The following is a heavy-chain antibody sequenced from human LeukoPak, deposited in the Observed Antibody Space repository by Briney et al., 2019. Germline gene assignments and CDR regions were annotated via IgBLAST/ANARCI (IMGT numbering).Heavy chain of an antibody. V-gene: IGHV6-1*01. D-gene: IGHD3-10*01. CDR1: GDSVSSNSAA. CDR3: VRDRWFRELDV. Sequence: PSQTLSLTCAISGDSVSSNSAAWNWFRQSPSRGLEWLGRTYYRSKWYNDYAVTVKSRIIINPDTSKNQFSLQLNSVTPEDTAVYYCVRDRWFRELDVWGQGTTVTVSS. CDR2: TYYRSKWYN. J-gene: IGHJ6*02.